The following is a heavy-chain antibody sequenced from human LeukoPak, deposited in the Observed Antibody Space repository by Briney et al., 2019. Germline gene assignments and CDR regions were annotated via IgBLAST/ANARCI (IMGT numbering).Heavy chain of an antibody. V-gene: IGHV4-39*07. D-gene: IGHD4-11*01. CDR1: GGSISSTSYY. J-gene: IGHJ6*03. CDR3: ARGRVSSSTWHSTYYYYFYMDV. CDR2: IYYSGST. Sequence: PSETLSLTCVVSGGSISSTSYYWGWIRQPPGKGLEWIGSIYYSGSTNYNPSLNGRVTISRDTSKNHFSLQLSSVTAADTAVYFCARGRVSSSTWHSTYYYYFYMDVWGKGTTVTVSS.